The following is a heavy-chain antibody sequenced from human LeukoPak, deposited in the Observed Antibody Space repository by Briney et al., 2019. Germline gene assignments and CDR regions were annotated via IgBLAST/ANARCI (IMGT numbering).Heavy chain of an antibody. Sequence: GESLKISCKGSGYSFTSYWIGWVRQMPGKGLEWMGIIYPGDSDTRYSPSFQGQVTTSADKSISTAYLQWSSLKASDTAMYYCARGIPYCSSTSCNRFWFDPWGQGTLVTVSS. CDR2: IYPGDSDT. CDR3: ARGIPYCSSTSCNRFWFDP. J-gene: IGHJ5*02. D-gene: IGHD2-2*01. V-gene: IGHV5-51*01. CDR1: GYSFTSYW.